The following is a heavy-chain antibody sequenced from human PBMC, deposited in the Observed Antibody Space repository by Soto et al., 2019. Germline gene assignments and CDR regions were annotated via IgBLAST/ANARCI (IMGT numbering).Heavy chain of an antibody. D-gene: IGHD4-17*01. V-gene: IGHV3-13*01. CDR3: AREVTTPHSWYFVL. J-gene: IGHJ2*01. CDR1: GFTFSSYD. CDR2: IGTAGDT. Sequence: EVQLVESGGGLVQPGGSLRLSCAASGFTFSSYDMHWVSQATGKGLEWVSAIGTAGDTSYTGSVKGRFTISRENAKNSLYLQMNSLRAEATAVYYCAREVTTPHSWYFVLWGRGTLVTVSS.